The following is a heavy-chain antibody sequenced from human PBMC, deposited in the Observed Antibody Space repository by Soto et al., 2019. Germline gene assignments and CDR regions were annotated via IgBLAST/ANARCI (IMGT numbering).Heavy chain of an antibody. Sequence: QVHLVDSGGGVAQPGRSLRLSCVASGFSFSDFGMQWVRQAPGKGLEWVAVVSAAGDVQLYAESGKGRFSISRDNVKTTVYLQMDSLRIEDTAVYYCVREGRFGEWFFDLWGRGTLVTVSS. V-gene: IGHV3-30*03. CDR1: GFSFSDFG. CDR3: VREGRFGEWFFDL. CDR2: VSAAGDVQ. D-gene: IGHD3-10*01. J-gene: IGHJ2*01.